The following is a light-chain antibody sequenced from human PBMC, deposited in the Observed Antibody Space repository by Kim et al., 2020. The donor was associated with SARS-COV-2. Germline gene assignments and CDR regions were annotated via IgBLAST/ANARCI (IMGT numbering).Light chain of an antibody. V-gene: IGLV10-54*02. CDR3: SALDSSLSAWV. CDR1: SNIVGDQG. CDR2: RNN. Sequence: QAATITCHRNSNIVGDQGAASPQQHQGPPPKPLSYRNNERPSGISERFSGSRSGNTASPTLTGLQPEDEADDYCSALDSSLSAWVFGGGTQLTVL. J-gene: IGLJ3*02.